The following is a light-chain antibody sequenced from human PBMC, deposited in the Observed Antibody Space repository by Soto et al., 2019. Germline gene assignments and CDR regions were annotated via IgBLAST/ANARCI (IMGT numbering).Light chain of an antibody. CDR1: SSDVGGYNY. CDR3: SSYTSIITLYV. Sequence: QSVLTQPASVSGSPGQSITISCTGTSSDVGGYNYVSWYQQHPGKALKLMIYEVSNRPSGVSNRFSGSKSGNTASLTISGLQAEDEADYYCSSYTSIITLYVFGSGTKGTVL. CDR2: EVS. J-gene: IGLJ1*01. V-gene: IGLV2-14*01.